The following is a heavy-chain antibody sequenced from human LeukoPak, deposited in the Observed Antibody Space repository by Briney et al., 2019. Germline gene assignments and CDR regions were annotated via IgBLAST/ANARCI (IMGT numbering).Heavy chain of an antibody. CDR2: IKQDGSEK. CDR1: GFTFSSYW. CDR3: ARTQYYDILTGYSPFFDY. D-gene: IGHD3-9*01. J-gene: IGHJ4*02. V-gene: IGHV3-7*03. Sequence: GGSLRLSCAASGFTFSSYWMSWVRLAPGKGLEWVANIKQDGSEKYYVDSVKGRFTISRDNAKNSLYLQMNSLRAEDTAVYYCARTQYYDILTGYSPFFDYWGQGTLVTVSS.